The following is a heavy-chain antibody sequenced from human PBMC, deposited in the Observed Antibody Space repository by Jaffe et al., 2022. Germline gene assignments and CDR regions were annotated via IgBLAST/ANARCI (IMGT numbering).Heavy chain of an antibody. CDR3: AHRRPDRDDILTGFRADAFDI. Sequence: QITLKESGPTLVKPTQTLTLTCTFSGFSLSTSGVGVGWIRQPPGKALEWLALIYWDDDKRYSPSLKSRLTITKDTSKNQVVLTMTNMDPVDTATYYCAHRRPDRDDILTGFRADAFDIWGQGTMVTVSS. J-gene: IGHJ3*02. D-gene: IGHD3-9*01. CDR1: GFSLSTSGVG. V-gene: IGHV2-5*02. CDR2: IYWDDDK.